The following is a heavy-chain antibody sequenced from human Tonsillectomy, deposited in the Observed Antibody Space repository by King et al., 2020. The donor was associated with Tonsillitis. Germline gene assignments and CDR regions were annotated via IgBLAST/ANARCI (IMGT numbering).Heavy chain of an antibody. J-gene: IGHJ4*02. D-gene: IGHD4-17*01. CDR3: AKKAGPAGYGPIDY. V-gene: IGHV3-23*04. CDR2: ISGSVGST. CDR1: GFTFSSYA. Sequence: VQRVESGGGWVQVGGSLRLSCAASGFTFSSYARSWVRQAPGKGLEWVSLISGSVGSTYYADSVKGRFTISRDNSKNTLYLQMNSLRAEDTAVYYCAKKAGPAGYGPIDYWGQGTLVTVSS.